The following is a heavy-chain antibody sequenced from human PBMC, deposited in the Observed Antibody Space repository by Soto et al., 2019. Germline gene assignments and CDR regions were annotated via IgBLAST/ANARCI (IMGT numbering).Heavy chain of an antibody. D-gene: IGHD2-15*01. CDR1: GGSITSGGYY. V-gene: IGHV4-31*03. CDR2: KYHSGTT. CDR3: ARDSRYCSGNSCYSPFDP. Sequence: LSLTCTVSGGSITSGGYYWSWIRQPPGKGLEWIGYKYHSGTTYYNPSLRGRVSISVDTSKNQFSLKLSSVTAADTAVYYCARDSRYCSGNSCYSPFDPWGQGALVTVSS. J-gene: IGHJ5*02.